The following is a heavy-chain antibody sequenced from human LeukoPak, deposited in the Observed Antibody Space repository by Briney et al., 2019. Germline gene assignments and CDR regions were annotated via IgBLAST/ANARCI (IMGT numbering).Heavy chain of an antibody. CDR2: IYNTGST. CDR3: ARANWGLGSYYYYYMDV. J-gene: IGHJ6*03. D-gene: IGHD7-27*01. Sequence: PGGSLRLSCAASGFTISSNYMTWVRQAPGKGLEWVSVIYNTGSTYYAESVKGRFTISRDNSKNTLYLQMNSLRAEDTAVYYCARANWGLGSYYYYYMDVWGKGTTVTVSS. V-gene: IGHV3-66*01. CDR1: GFTISSNY.